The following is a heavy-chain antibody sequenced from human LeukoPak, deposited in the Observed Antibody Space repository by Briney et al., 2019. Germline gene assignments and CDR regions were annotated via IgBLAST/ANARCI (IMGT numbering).Heavy chain of an antibody. CDR3: SRTLWFGEFRNYYYGMCG. Sequence: GASVKVSCGASGYTFTSYCISWVRQAPGQGLEWVGWIRAYNGNTNHAQKLEGRGTMTTDTSTSTTYMELRSRRSDDAAVDYCSRTLWFGEFRNYYYGMCGWGKGITVTASS. J-gene: IGHJ6*04. CDR1: GYTFTSYC. D-gene: IGHD3-10*01. CDR2: IRAYNGNT. V-gene: IGHV1-18*04.